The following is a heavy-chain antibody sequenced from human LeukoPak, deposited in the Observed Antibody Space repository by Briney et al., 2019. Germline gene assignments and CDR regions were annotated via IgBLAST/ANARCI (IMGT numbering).Heavy chain of an antibody. J-gene: IGHJ4*02. CDR3: ARLTLHCSGGSCYQDRNAVDDY. D-gene: IGHD2-15*01. V-gene: IGHV1-2*06. Sequence: ASVKVSCKASGYTFTGYYMHWVRQAPGQGLEWMGRINPNSGGTNYAQKFQGRVTMTRDTSISTAYMELSRLRSDDTAVYYCARLTLHCSGGSCYQDRNAVDDYWGQGTLVTVSS. CDR1: GYTFTGYY. CDR2: INPNSGGT.